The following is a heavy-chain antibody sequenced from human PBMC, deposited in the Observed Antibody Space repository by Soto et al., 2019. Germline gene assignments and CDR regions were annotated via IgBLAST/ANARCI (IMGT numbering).Heavy chain of an antibody. CDR3: ARGGDEYYFDS. V-gene: IGHV4-31*03. J-gene: IGHJ4*02. D-gene: IGHD3-10*01. Sequence: TLSLTCTVSGVSVGSNGYYWGWVRQHPEKGLEWIAYIYNSGSTYYNPSLRSRVSISADTSKNQFSLKLRSVSAADTAVYYCARGGDEYYFDSWGQGTLVTVSS. CDR1: GVSVGSNGYY. CDR2: IYNSGST.